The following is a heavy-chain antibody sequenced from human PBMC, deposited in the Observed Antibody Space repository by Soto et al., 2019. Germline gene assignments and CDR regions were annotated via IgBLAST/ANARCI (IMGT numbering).Heavy chain of an antibody. CDR3: ARGRGYSYGLDP. D-gene: IGHD5-18*01. V-gene: IGHV4-30-4*01. Sequence: SETLSLTCTVSGDSISSNNNYWSWTRQPPGEGLEWIGFISYSGTTSYSPSLKSRVAISLDTSKNQFSLSLSSVTAADTAVYYCARGRGYSYGLDPWGQGTLVTVSS. CDR1: GDSISSNNNY. J-gene: IGHJ5*02. CDR2: ISYSGTT.